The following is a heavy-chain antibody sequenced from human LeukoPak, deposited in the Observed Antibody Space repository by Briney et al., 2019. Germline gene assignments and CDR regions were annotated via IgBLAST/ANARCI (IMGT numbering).Heavy chain of an antibody. Sequence: PSQTLSLTCTVSGGSISSGSYYWSWIRQPAGKGLEWIGRIYTSRSTNYNPSLKSRVTISVDTSKNQFSLKLSSVTAADTAVYYCARGKQLGDFDYWGQGTLVTVSS. CDR2: IYTSRST. J-gene: IGHJ4*02. CDR3: ARGKQLGDFDY. D-gene: IGHD6-6*01. V-gene: IGHV4-61*02. CDR1: GGSISSGSYY.